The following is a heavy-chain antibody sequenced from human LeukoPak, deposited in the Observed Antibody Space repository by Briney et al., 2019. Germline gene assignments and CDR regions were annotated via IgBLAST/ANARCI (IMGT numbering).Heavy chain of an antibody. D-gene: IGHD3-10*01. CDR3: ARETTDYYGSGRSFDY. CDR1: GGSISSYY. CDR2: IYTSGST. V-gene: IGHV4-4*07. Sequence: SETLSLTCTVSGGSISSYYWSWIRQPAGKGLEWIGRIYTSGSTNYNPSLKSRVTMSVDTSKNQFSLKLSSVTAADTAVYYCARETTDYYGSGRSFDYWGQGTLVTVSS. J-gene: IGHJ4*02.